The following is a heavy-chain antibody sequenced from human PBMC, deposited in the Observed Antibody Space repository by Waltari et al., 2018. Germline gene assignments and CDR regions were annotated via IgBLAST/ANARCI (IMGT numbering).Heavy chain of an antibody. J-gene: IGHJ4*02. CDR2: IYQSGST. V-gene: IGHV4-38-2*01. Sequence: QVQLQESDPGLVKPSETLSLTCAVSGYSISSGYYWGWIRQPPGKGLEWIGSIYQSGSTYYNPPLRGRLTISVDTSKNQFSLKLGSVTAADTAVYYCTRHTPLRGSGTYLAGSSDFDYWGQGTLVTVSS. D-gene: IGHD3-10*01. CDR1: GYSISSGYY. CDR3: TRHTPLRGSGTYLAGSSDFDY.